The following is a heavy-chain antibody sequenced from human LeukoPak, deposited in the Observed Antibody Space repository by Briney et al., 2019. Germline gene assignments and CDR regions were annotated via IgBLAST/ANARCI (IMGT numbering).Heavy chain of an antibody. CDR2: ISSSSSYI. CDR3: ARDGDGYNVFDY. V-gene: IGHV3-21*01. CDR1: GFTFSSYS. D-gene: IGHD5-24*01. Sequence: GGSLRLSCAASGFTFSSYSMNWVRQAPGKGLEWVSSISSSSSYIYYADSVKGRFTISRDNAKSSLYLQMNSLRAEDTAVYYCARDGDGYNVFDYWGQGTLVTVSS. J-gene: IGHJ4*02.